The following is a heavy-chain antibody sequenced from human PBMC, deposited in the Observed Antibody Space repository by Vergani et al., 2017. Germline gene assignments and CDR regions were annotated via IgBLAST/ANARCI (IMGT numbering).Heavy chain of an antibody. V-gene: IGHV1-2*04. CDR3: ARAPGRDGYSPVDY. Sequence: QVQLVQSGAEVKKPGASVKVSCKASGYTFTSYGISWVRQAPGQGLEWMGWINPNSGGTNYAQKFQGWVTMTRDTSISTAYMELSRLRSDDTAVYYCARAPGRDGYSPVDYWGQGTLVTVSS. D-gene: IGHD5-24*01. CDR1: GYTFTSYG. CDR2: INPNSGGT. J-gene: IGHJ4*02.